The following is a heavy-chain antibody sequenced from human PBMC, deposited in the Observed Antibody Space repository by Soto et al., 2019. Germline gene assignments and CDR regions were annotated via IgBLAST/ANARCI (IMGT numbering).Heavy chain of an antibody. Sequence: QVQLVESGGDVVQPGKSLRLSCAASGFSFSSFGMHWVRQAPDKGPEWVALIRGDGIVKYYADSVKGRFSISRDNSKMTLYLQMDKLRAEDTAMYYCAKDLYNGQPSWGQGTLVTVS. D-gene: IGHD2-8*01. CDR3: AKDLYNGQPS. CDR2: IRGDGIVK. CDR1: GFSFSSFG. J-gene: IGHJ1*01. V-gene: IGHV3-33*06.